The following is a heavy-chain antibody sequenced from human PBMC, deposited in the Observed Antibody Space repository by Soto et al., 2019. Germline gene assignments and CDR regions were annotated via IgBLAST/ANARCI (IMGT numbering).Heavy chain of an antibody. V-gene: IGHV4-61*01. CDR3: ARDRNSGSRPDAFDI. D-gene: IGHD1-26*01. J-gene: IGHJ3*02. CDR2: IYNSGIT. CDR1: GGSVSSGSHY. Sequence: SETLSLTCNVSGGSVSSGSHYWSWIRQSPGKGLEWIGYIYNSGITKYNATLKSRVTISVDTSKNQFSLRLISVIAADTAVYYCARDRNSGSRPDAFDIWGQGTMVTVSS.